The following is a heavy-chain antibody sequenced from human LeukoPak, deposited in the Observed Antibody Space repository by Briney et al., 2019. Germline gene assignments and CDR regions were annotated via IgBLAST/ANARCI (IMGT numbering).Heavy chain of an antibody. J-gene: IGHJ5*02. Sequence: SETLSLTCGVYGGSFSGYDWSWIRQPPGKGLEWIGEINHSGSTNYNPSLKSRVTISVDTSKNQFSLKLSSVTAADTAVYYCATNYDILTGPHAKFDPWGQGTLVTVSS. D-gene: IGHD3-9*01. CDR1: GGSFSGYD. CDR3: ATNYDILTGPHAKFDP. CDR2: INHSGST. V-gene: IGHV4-34*01.